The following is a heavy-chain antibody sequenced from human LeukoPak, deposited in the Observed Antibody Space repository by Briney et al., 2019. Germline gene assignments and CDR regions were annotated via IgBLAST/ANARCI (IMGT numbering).Heavy chain of an antibody. J-gene: IGHJ4*02. CDR3: ARDAYCSGGSCYNDY. D-gene: IGHD2-15*01. Sequence: EASVKVSCKASGGTFSSYTISWVRQAPGQGLEWMGRIIPILGIANYAQKFQVRVTITADKSTSTAYMELSSLRSEDTAVYYCARDAYCSGGSCYNDYWGQGTLVTVSS. CDR2: IIPILGIA. CDR1: GGTFSSYT. V-gene: IGHV1-69*04.